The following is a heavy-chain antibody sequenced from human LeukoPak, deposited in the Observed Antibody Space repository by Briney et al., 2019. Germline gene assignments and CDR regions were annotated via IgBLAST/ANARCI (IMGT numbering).Heavy chain of an antibody. V-gene: IGHV1-69*13. D-gene: IGHD3-3*01. CDR1: GGTFSSYA. Sequence: SVKVSCKASGGTFSSYAISWVRQAPGQGLEWMGGIIPIFGTANYAQKFQGRVTITADESTSTAYMELSSLRSEDTAVYYCARDLRITIFGVVNYYYYMDVWGKGTTVTVSS. CDR2: IIPIFGTA. J-gene: IGHJ6*03. CDR3: ARDLRITIFGVVNYYYYMDV.